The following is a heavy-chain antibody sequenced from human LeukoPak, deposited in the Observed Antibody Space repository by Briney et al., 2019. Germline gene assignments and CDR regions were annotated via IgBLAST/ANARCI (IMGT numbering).Heavy chain of an antibody. CDR1: GFNFGSYA. D-gene: IGHD6-6*01. J-gene: IGHJ4*02. CDR2: ISSGSSFI. Sequence: GGSLRLSCAASGFNFGSYAMNWVRQAPGKGLEWVSSISSGSSFIYYADSVKGRFTISRDNAKNSLYLQMNSLRAEDTAVYYCASVSSIAGRPLGYWGQGTLVTVSS. V-gene: IGHV3-21*01. CDR3: ASVSSIAGRPLGY.